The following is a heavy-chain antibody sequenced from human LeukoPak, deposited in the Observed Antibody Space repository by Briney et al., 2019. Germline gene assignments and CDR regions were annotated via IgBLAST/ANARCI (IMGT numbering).Heavy chain of an antibody. CDR3: ASLDWGVSDFDY. J-gene: IGHJ4*02. CDR2: INAGNGNT. Sequence: ASVKVSCKASGYTFICYAIHWVRQAPGQRLEWMGWINAGNGNTKYSQKFQDRVTITRDTSATTAYMELSSLRSEGTAVYYCASLDWGVSDFDYWGQGTLVSVSS. CDR1: GYTFICYA. D-gene: IGHD7-27*01. V-gene: IGHV1-3*01.